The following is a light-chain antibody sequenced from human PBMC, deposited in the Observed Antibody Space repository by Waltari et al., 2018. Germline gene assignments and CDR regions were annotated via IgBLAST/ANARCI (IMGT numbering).Light chain of an antibody. Sequence: DVQMTQSPSTLSAVVGDRVSLTCRASQSVNMWLAWYQQKPGKAPRLLIYKTSTLESGVPSRFSGSGSGTDFTLTSSGLQPDDFATYFCQQYNSSPWTFGQGTKLDI. CDR1: QSVNMW. CDR3: QQYNSSPWT. CDR2: KTS. V-gene: IGKV1-5*03. J-gene: IGKJ1*01.